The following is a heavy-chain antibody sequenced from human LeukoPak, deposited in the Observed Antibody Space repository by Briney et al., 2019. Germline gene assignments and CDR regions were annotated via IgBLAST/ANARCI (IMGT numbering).Heavy chain of an antibody. D-gene: IGHD3-10*01. CDR3: ARGARGYYVDY. V-gene: IGHV4-61*08. CDR1: GGSISSGGYY. Sequence: SETLSLTCTVSGGSISSGGYYWSWIRQHPGKGLEWIGYIYYSGSTNYNPSLKSRVTISVDTSKNQLSLKLSSVTAADTAVYYCARGARGYYVDYWGQGTLVTVSS. CDR2: IYYSGST. J-gene: IGHJ4*02.